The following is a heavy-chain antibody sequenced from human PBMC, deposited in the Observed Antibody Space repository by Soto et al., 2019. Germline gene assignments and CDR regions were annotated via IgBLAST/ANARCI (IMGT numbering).Heavy chain of an antibody. CDR3: AAAYDY. D-gene: IGHD2-15*01. V-gene: IGHV4-59*01. J-gene: IGHJ4*02. Sequence: QVQLQKSGPGLVKPSETLSLTCTVSGASIKSYYWSWMRQFPGKGLEWIGNMYYSGTTNYNPSLQSRVTLSVDTSKNQFSLKLTSVTAADTAVYYCAAAYDYWGQGTLVTVSS. CDR1: GASIKSYY. CDR2: MYYSGTT.